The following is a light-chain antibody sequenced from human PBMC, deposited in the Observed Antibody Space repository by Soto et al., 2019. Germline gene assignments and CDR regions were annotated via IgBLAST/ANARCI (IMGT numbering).Light chain of an antibody. J-gene: IGKJ2*01. CDR3: MQALQTPYT. CDR1: QSLLGSNGYNY. CDR2: LAY. Sequence: DIVMTQSPLSLPVTPGESASISCRSSQSLLGSNGYNYLDWYVQKPGQSPQLLISLAYNRASGVPDRFSGSGSGTDFTLKISRVEAEDVGVYHCMQALQTPYTFGQGTKLEIK. V-gene: IGKV2-28*01.